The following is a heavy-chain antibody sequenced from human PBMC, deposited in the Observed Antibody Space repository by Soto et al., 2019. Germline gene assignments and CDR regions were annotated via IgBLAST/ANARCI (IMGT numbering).Heavy chain of an antibody. V-gene: IGHV3-23*01. Sequence: EVQLLESGGGLEQPGGSLRLSCAASGFTFSSYAMSWVRQAPGKGLEWVSTISGSGGSTFYADSEKGRFTISRDNSKNTLYLQMDSLRAEDTAVYYCANAYCSGGYCSDYFDYWGQGTLVTVSS. CDR3: ANAYCSGGYCSDYFDY. D-gene: IGHD2-15*01. CDR2: ISGSGGST. J-gene: IGHJ4*02. CDR1: GFTFSSYA.